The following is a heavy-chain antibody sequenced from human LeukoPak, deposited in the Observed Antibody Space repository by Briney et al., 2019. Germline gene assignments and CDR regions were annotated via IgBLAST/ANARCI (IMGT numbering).Heavy chain of an antibody. CDR1: GFTFSSYA. Sequence: GGSLRLSCAASGFTFSSYAMHWVRQAPGKGLEWVAVISYDGSNKCYADSVRGRFTISRDNSKNTLYLQMNSLRAEDTAVYYCARDGDCSGGSCYSAHYYYGMDVWGKGTTVTVSS. CDR2: ISYDGSNK. J-gene: IGHJ6*04. D-gene: IGHD2-15*01. CDR3: ARDGDCSGGSCYSAHYYYGMDV. V-gene: IGHV3-30*04.